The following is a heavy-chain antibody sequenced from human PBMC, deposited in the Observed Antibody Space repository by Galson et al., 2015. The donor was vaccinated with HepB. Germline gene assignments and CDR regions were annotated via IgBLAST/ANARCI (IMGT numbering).Heavy chain of an antibody. Sequence: PLGLSGPASGFTFSSFGMHWARQAPGKGLEWVAVIWHDGSDERYADSVKGRFTISRDDPRNTVYLQMNSLRAEETAVYYCARGNPPSSPVDLWGQGTLVTVSS. V-gene: IGHV3-33*01. D-gene: IGHD2-2*01. CDR2: IWHDGSDE. CDR3: ARGNPPSSPVDL. J-gene: IGHJ5*02. CDR1: GFTFSSFG.